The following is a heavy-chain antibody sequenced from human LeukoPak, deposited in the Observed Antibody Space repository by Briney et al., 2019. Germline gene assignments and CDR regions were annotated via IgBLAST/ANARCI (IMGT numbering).Heavy chain of an antibody. CDR2: INHSGST. CDR1: GFTFSSYE. J-gene: IGHJ6*03. CDR3: ARRRYMDV. Sequence: PGGSLRLSCAASGFTFSSYEMNWIRQPPGKGLEWIGEINHSGSTNYNPSLKSRVTISVDTSKNQFSLKLSSVTAADTAVYYCARRRYMDVWGKGTTVTISS. V-gene: IGHV4-34*01.